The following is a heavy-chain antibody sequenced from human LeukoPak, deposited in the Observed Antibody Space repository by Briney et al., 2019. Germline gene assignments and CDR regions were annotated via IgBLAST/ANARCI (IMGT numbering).Heavy chain of an antibody. CDR1: GGTFSSYA. J-gene: IGHJ4*02. CDR3: ARDWSVTPTFYGSGSYYIPFDY. CDR2: ISAYNGNT. V-gene: IGHV1-18*01. D-gene: IGHD3-10*01. Sequence: ASVKVSCKASGGTFSSYAISWVRQAPGQGLEWMGWISAYNGNTNYAQKLQGRVTMTTDTSTSTAYMELRSLRSDDTAVYYCARDWSVTPTFYGSGSYYIPFDYWGQGTLVTVSS.